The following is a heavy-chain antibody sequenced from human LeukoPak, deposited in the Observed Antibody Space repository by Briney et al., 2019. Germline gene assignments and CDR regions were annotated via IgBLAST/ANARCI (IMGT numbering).Heavy chain of an antibody. CDR3: ATGVHHYNQGTFDL. J-gene: IGHJ3*01. CDR2: INLSGTST. CDR1: GYAFTSYD. D-gene: IGHD3-10*01. Sequence: ASVKVSCKASGYAFTSYDMHWVRQAPGQGLEWMGIINLSGTSTTYAQKFQGRVTMTRDTSTSTHYMELSSLRSEDTAVYYCATGVHHYNQGTFDLWGQGTWSPFLQ. V-gene: IGHV1-46*01.